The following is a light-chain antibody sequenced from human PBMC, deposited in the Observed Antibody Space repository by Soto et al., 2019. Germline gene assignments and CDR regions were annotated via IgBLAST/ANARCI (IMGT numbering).Light chain of an antibody. CDR3: QQYYSTPRT. Sequence: DIVMTQSPDSLAVSLGERATINCKSSQSVLYSSNNKNYLAWYQHKPGQPPKLLIYWASTRESGVTDRFSDSESGTDFTLSISSLQAEDVAVYYCQQYYSTPRTFGQGTKVEIK. J-gene: IGKJ1*01. CDR2: WAS. CDR1: QSVLYSSNNKNY. V-gene: IGKV4-1*01.